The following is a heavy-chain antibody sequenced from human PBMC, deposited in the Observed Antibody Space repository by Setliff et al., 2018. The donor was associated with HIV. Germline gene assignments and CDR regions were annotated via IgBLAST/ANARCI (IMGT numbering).Heavy chain of an antibody. CDR1: GFTFSSYA. V-gene: IGHV3-23*01. CDR2: ISNSGYYT. CDR3: AKEVLEIAVAAS. J-gene: IGHJ4*02. D-gene: IGHD6-19*01. Sequence: PGGSLRLSCAASGFTFSSYARSWVRQAPGKGLEWVSGISNSGYYTYYADSVKGRFTISRDNSKNTLYLQMNSLRAEDTAVYYCAKEVLEIAVAASWGQGTLVTVSS.